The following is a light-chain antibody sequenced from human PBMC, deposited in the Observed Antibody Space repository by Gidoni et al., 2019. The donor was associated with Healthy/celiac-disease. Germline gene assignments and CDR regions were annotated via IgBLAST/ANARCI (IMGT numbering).Light chain of an antibody. CDR1: SSDVGGYNY. V-gene: IGLV2-14*01. J-gene: IGLJ3*02. CDR2: EVS. Sequence: QSALTQPASVSGSPGQSITNSCTGTSSDVGGYNYVSWYQQHPGKAPKLMIYEVSNRPSGVPDRFSGSKSGNTASLTISGLQAEDEADYYCSSYTSSSTWVFGGGTKLTVL. CDR3: SSYTSSSTWV.